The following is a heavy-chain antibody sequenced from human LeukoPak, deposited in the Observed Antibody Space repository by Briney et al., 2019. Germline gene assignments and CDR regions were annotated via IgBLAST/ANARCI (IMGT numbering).Heavy chain of an antibody. V-gene: IGHV5-51*01. CDR2: IFPGDSDT. Sequence: GESLKISCQASGYIFTSYWIAWVRQMPGKGLQWIGIIFPGDSDTRYSPSFQGQVTISADKSINTAYLQWSSLKASDTATYYCARQAGSGAWGQGTLVTVSP. CDR3: ARQAGSGA. J-gene: IGHJ5*02. CDR1: GYIFTSYW. D-gene: IGHD1-14*01.